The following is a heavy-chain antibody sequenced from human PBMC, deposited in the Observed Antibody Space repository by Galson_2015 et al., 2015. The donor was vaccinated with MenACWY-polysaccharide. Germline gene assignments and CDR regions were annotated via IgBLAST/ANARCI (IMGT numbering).Heavy chain of an antibody. Sequence: SLRLSCAASGFTFSSSCMHWVRQAPGKGLEWVSSIISSSSYICYADSVKGRFTISRDNAKNSLHLQMNSLRAEDTAVYYCSRDRHCHYSSGYCDDWGQGTLVTVSS. J-gene: IGHJ4*02. CDR1: GFTFSSSC. CDR3: SRDRHCHYSSGYCDD. D-gene: IGHD3-22*01. CDR2: IISSSSYI. V-gene: IGHV3-21*01.